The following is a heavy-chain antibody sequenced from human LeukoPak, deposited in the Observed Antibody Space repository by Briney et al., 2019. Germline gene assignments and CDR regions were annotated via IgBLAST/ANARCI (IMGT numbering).Heavy chain of an antibody. J-gene: IGHJ2*01. Sequence: ASVKVSCKASGYTFASYDINWVRQATGQGLEWMGWMNPNSGNTGYAQKFQGRVTITRNTSISTAYMELSSLRAEDTAIYYCARGVVTTIRTYCYFDLWGRGTLVTVSS. V-gene: IGHV1-8*03. CDR2: MNPNSGNT. D-gene: IGHD2-21*02. CDR3: ARGVVTTIRTYCYFDL. CDR1: GYTFASYD.